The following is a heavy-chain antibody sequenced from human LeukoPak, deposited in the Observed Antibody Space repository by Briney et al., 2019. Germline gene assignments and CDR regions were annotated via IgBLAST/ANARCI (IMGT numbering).Heavy chain of an antibody. CDR3: ARVSRYYFDY. Sequence: SQTLSLTCAISGDSVSSNSCAWNWIRQSPSRGLEWLGRTYYRSKWYTDYAVSVKSRITISPDTSKNQFSLQLNSVTPEDTAVYYCARVSRYYFDYWGQGTLVTVSS. CDR2: TYYRSKWYT. D-gene: IGHD1-14*01. CDR1: GDSVSSNSCA. J-gene: IGHJ4*02. V-gene: IGHV6-1*01.